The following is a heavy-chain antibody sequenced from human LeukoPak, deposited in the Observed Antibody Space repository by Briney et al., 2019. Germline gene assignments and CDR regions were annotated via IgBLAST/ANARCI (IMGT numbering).Heavy chain of an antibody. D-gene: IGHD3-22*01. CDR3: ARGCDYFDSSGYCY. J-gene: IGHJ4*02. CDR1: GFTFSSYS. V-gene: IGHV3-48*02. CDR2: ISSSSTTI. Sequence: GGSLRLSCAASGFTFSSYSMNWVRQAPGXGLEWVXYISSSSTTIYYADSVKGRFTISRDNAKNSLYLHMNSLRDEDTAVYYCARGCDYFDSSGYCYWGQGTLVTVSS.